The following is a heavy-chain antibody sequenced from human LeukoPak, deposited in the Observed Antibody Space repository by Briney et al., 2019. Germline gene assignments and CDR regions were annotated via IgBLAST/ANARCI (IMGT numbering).Heavy chain of an antibody. V-gene: IGHV4-61*02. D-gene: IGHD2-8*01. Sequence: SETLSLTCTVSGGSISSGSYYWSWIRQPAGKGLEWIGRIYTGGSTNYNPSLKSRVAISVGTSKNQFSLKLSSVTAADTAVYYCARVNSPESGVDWFDPWGQGTLVTVSS. CDR2: IYTGGST. CDR3: ARVNSPESGVDWFDP. J-gene: IGHJ5*02. CDR1: GGSISSGSYY.